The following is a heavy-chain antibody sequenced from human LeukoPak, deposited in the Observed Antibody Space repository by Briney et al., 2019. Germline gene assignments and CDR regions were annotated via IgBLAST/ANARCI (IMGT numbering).Heavy chain of an antibody. CDR1: GFTFSRCA. V-gene: IGHV3-23*01. CDR3: AKDDDIVLRVYARAHGGFDY. Sequence: GGSLRLSCAASGFTFSRCALSWVREAPGKGLEWVSALSGSGGSTYYADSVKGRFTISRDNSKNTLYLQMNSMRAEDTAVYYCAKDDDIVLRVYARAHGGFDYWGQGTLVTVSS. J-gene: IGHJ4*02. D-gene: IGHD2-8*01. CDR2: LSGSGGST.